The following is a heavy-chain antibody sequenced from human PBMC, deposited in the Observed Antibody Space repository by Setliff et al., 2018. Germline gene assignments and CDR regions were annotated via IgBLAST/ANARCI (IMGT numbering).Heavy chain of an antibody. V-gene: IGHV4-4*08. CDR3: ARHSNTWPVDY. J-gene: IGHJ4*02. CDR1: DVSISGYY. D-gene: IGHD2-21*01. CDR2: IHSSGRS. Sequence: PSETLSLTCTVSDVSISGYYWSWIRQPPGKGLEWIGYIHSSGRSNYNPSLKSRVTISIDTSSKHFSLKVSSVTAADTAVYYCARHSNTWPVDYWGQGTLVTVSS.